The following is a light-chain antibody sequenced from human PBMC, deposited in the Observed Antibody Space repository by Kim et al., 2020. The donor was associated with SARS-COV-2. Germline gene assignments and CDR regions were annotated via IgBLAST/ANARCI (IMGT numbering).Light chain of an antibody. CDR3: QQYNRWPPTT. CDR1: QNVNNK. Sequence: VSPGERATLSCRASQNVNNKLAWYQQKPGQAPRLLIYGASTRATGVPARFSGSGSGTEFTLTISSLQPEDFAVYYCQQYNRWPPTTFGQGTKLEI. V-gene: IGKV3-15*01. CDR2: GAS. J-gene: IGKJ2*01.